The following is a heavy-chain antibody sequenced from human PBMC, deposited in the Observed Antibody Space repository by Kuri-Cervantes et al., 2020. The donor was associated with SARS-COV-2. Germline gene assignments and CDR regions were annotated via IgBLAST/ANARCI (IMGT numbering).Heavy chain of an antibody. D-gene: IGHD6-19*01. CDR1: GDRVSSNSAA. CDR2: TYFRSKWYT. CDR3: ARSERHRVAVAGTSDNWFDP. J-gene: IGHJ5*02. V-gene: IGHV6-1*01. Sequence: LRLSCAISGDRVSSNSAAWNWIRQSPSRGLEWLGRTYFRSKWYTDYAVSVKSRITISPDTSKNQFSLQLNSVTPEDTAVYYCARSERHRVAVAGTSDNWFDPWGQGTLVTVSS.